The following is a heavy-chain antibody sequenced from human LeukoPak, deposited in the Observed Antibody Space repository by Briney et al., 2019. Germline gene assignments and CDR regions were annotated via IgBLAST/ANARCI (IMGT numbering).Heavy chain of an antibody. Sequence: GGSLRLSCAASGFTFSSYSMNWVRQAPGKGLEWVSYINGTSRTIYYADSVKGRFTISRDNAKNSLSLQMNSLRDEDTAVCYCARADRSGTYNFDYWGQGTLVTVSS. V-gene: IGHV3-48*02. D-gene: IGHD1-26*01. J-gene: IGHJ4*02. CDR2: INGTSRTI. CDR1: GFTFSSYS. CDR3: ARADRSGTYNFDY.